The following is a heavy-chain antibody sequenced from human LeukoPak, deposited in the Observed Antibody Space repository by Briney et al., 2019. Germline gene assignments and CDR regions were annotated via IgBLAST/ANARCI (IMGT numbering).Heavy chain of an antibody. D-gene: IGHD2-2*01. CDR1: GYTFTGYY. V-gene: IGHV1-2*02. CDR2: INRNSGGT. Sequence: GASVNVSCKASGYTFTGYYMHWVRQAPGQGLEWMGWINRNSGGTDYAQKFQGRVTMTRDTSISTAYMELSRLRSDDTAVYYCAREELGYCSSASCRDWFDPWGQGTLVTVSS. J-gene: IGHJ5*02. CDR3: AREELGYCSSASCRDWFDP.